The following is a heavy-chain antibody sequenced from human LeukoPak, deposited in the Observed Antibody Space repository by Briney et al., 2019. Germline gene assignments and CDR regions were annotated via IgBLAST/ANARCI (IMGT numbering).Heavy chain of an antibody. J-gene: IGHJ4*02. Sequence: PSETLSLTCTVSGGSISSGVYYWSWIRQHPGKGLEWIGYIYYSGTTYYSPSLQSRVTISVDTSKNQLSLQLTSVTAADTAVYYCATGSSSVLEYWGQGTPVTVSS. D-gene: IGHD6-25*01. V-gene: IGHV4-31*03. CDR1: GGSISSGVYY. CDR3: ATGSSSVLEY. CDR2: IYYSGTT.